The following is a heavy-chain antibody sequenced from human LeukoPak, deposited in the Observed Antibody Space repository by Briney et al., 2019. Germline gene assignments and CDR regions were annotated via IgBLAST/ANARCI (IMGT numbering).Heavy chain of an antibody. V-gene: IGHV4-34*01. CDR2: INHSGST. CDR3: ARGSTYYYYYYYMDV. CDR1: GGSFSGYY. Sequence: SETLSLTCAVYGGSFSGYYWSWIRQPPGKGLEWIGEINHSGSTNYNPSLKSRVSISVDTSKNQFSLKLSSVTAADTAVYYCARGSTYYYYYYYMDVWGKGTTVTVPS. J-gene: IGHJ6*03.